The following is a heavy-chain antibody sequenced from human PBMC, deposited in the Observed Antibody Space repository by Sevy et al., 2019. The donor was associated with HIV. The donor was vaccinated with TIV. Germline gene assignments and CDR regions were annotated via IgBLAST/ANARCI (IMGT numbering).Heavy chain of an antibody. CDR3: ARGPLWFGEF. CDR2: ISYDGSNK. D-gene: IGHD3-10*01. J-gene: IGHJ4*02. CDR1: GFTFSSYA. V-gene: IGHV3-30-3*01. Sequence: GGSLRLSCAASGFTFSSYAMHWVRQAPGKGLEWVAVISYDGSNKYYADSVKGRFTISRDNSKNTLYLQMNSLRAEDTAEYYGARGPLWFGEFWGQGTLVTVSS.